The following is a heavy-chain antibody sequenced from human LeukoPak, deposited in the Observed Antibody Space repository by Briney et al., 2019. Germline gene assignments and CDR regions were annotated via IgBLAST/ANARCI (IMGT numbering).Heavy chain of an antibody. Sequence: SVKVSCKASGGTFSSYAISWVRQAPGQGLEWMGGIIPIFGTANYAQKFQGRVTITADKSTSTAYMELSSLRSEDTAVYYCASGPTVTTFLNWFDPWGQGTLVTVSS. CDR1: GGTFSSYA. J-gene: IGHJ5*02. CDR2: IIPIFGTA. CDR3: ASGPTVTTFLNWFDP. D-gene: IGHD4-17*01. V-gene: IGHV1-69*06.